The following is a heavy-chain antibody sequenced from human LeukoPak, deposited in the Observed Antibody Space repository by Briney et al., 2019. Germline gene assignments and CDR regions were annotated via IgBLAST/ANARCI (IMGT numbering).Heavy chain of an antibody. J-gene: IGHJ1*01. D-gene: IGHD3-9*01. V-gene: IGHV1-18*01. Sequence: ASVKVSCKASGYTFTSYGISWVRQAPGQGLEWMGWISAYNGNTNYAQKLQGRVTMTTDTSTSTAYMELRSLRSDDTAVYYCARSYDILTGYSRGFQHWGQGTLVTVSS. CDR2: ISAYNGNT. CDR1: GYTFTSYG. CDR3: ARSYDILTGYSRGFQH.